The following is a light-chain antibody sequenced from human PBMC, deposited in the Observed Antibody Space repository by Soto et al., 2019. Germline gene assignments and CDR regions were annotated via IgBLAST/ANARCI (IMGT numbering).Light chain of an antibody. CDR1: QTIRTY. Sequence: DIQMTQSPSSLSASVGDRVTITCRASQTIRTYFNWYQQKPGKAPQLLIYSTSTLQTGVPSRFSGSGSVREFTLTISSLQPEDSATYFCQQSYSTPQTFGQGTTVEIK. J-gene: IGKJ1*01. V-gene: IGKV1-39*01. CDR2: STS. CDR3: QQSYSTPQT.